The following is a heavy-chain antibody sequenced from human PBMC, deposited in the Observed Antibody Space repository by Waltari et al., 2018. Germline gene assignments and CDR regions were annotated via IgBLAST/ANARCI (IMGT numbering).Heavy chain of an antibody. CDR2: ISAYNGNT. CDR3: ARGGSSSSPPYYYGMDV. D-gene: IGHD6-13*01. J-gene: IGHJ6*02. Sequence: SWVRQAPGQGLEWMGWISAYNGNTNYAQKLQGRVTMTTDTSTSTAYMELRSLRSDDTAVYYCARGGSSSSPPYYYGMDVWGQGTTVTVSS. V-gene: IGHV1-18*01.